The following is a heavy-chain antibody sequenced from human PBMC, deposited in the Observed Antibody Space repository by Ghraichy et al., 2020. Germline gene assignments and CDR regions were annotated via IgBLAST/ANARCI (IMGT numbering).Heavy chain of an antibody. CDR3: ARGIVVVVVATNWFDP. CDR2: INHSGST. CDR1: GGSFSGYY. J-gene: IGHJ5*02. V-gene: IGHV4-34*01. D-gene: IGHD2-15*01. Sequence: SETLPLTCAVYGGSFSGYYWSWIRQPPGKGLEWIGEINHSGSTNYNPSLKSRVTISVDTSKNQFSLKLSSVTAADTAVYYCARGIVVVVVATNWFDPWGQGTLVTVSS.